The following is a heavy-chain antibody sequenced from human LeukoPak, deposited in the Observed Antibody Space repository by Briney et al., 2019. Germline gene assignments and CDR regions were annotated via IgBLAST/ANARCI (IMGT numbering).Heavy chain of an antibody. D-gene: IGHD6-13*01. Sequence: PGGSLRLSCAASGFSFSSDWVGLVRQAPGKGLEWVANIKHDGSERHYVDSVKGRFTISRDNAKNSLYLQMNSLRVEDTALYYCVRSQYSSSSWGQGTLVAVSS. CDR2: IKHDGSER. CDR1: GFSFSSDW. V-gene: IGHV3-7*01. J-gene: IGHJ4*02. CDR3: VRSQYSSSS.